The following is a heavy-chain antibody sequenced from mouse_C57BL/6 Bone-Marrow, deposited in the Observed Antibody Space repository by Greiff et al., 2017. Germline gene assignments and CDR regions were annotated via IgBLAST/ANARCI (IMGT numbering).Heavy chain of an antibody. CDR2: IDPENGDT. J-gene: IGHJ3*01. Sequence: EVKLVESGAELVRPGASVKLSCTASGFNIKDDYMHWVKQRPEQGLEWIGWIDPENGDTEYASKFQGKATITADTSSNTAYLQLSSLTSEDTAVYYYTTDGFAYWGQGTLVTVSA. CDR1: GFNIKDDY. V-gene: IGHV14-4*01. CDR3: TTDGFAY.